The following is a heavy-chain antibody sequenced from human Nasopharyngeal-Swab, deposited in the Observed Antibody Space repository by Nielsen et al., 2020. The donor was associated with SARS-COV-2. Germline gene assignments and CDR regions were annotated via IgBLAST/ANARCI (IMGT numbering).Heavy chain of an antibody. CDR3: AKVPGSSWVDAFDI. D-gene: IGHD6-13*01. CDR2: ISYDGSNK. J-gene: IGHJ3*02. Sequence: GGSLRLSCAASGFIFRSYGMHWVRQAPGKGLEWVAVISYDGSNKYYADSLKGRFTISKDNSKNTLYLQMNSLRAEDTAVYYCAKVPGSSWVDAFDIWGQGTKVTVSS. V-gene: IGHV3-30*18. CDR1: GFIFRSYG.